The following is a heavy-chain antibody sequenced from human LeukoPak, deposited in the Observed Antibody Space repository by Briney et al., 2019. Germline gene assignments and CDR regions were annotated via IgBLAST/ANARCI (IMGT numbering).Heavy chain of an antibody. D-gene: IGHD2-8*01. V-gene: IGHV1-8*03. CDR3: ARGVGYCTNGVCSRGLFDY. J-gene: IGHJ4*02. CDR1: GYTFTSYD. CDR2: MNPNSDDT. Sequence: ASVKVSCKASGYTFTSYDINWVRQATGQGLEWMGWMNPNSDDTGYAQKFQGRVTITRNTSISTAYMELSSLRSADTAVYYCARGVGYCTNGVCSRGLFDYWGQGTLVTVSS.